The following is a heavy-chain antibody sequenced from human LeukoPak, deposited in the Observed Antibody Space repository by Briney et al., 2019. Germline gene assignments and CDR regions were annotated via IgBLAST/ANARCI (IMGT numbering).Heavy chain of an antibody. Sequence: PGGSLRLSCAASGFTFSSYWMSWVRQAPGKGLEWVANIKQDGSEKYYVDSVKGRFTISRDNAKNSLYLQMNSLRAEDTAVYYCARVYYDSSGYYLFFDYWGQGTLVTVSP. D-gene: IGHD3-22*01. CDR2: IKQDGSEK. CDR1: GFTFSSYW. V-gene: IGHV3-7*01. J-gene: IGHJ4*02. CDR3: ARVYYDSSGYYLFFDY.